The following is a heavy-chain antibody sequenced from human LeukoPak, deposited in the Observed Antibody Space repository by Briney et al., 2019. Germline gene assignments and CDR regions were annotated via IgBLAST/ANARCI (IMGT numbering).Heavy chain of an antibody. Sequence: ASVKVSCKASGYTFTSYDINWVRQATGQGLEWMGWMNANSGNTGYAQKVKGRVTMTRNTSISTAYMELSSLRSEDTAVYYCARGSIVVVPAAIPSYYYYGMDVWGQGTTVTVSS. D-gene: IGHD2-2*02. CDR3: ARGSIVVVPAAIPSYYYYGMDV. J-gene: IGHJ6*02. CDR1: GYTFTSYD. CDR2: MNANSGNT. V-gene: IGHV1-8*01.